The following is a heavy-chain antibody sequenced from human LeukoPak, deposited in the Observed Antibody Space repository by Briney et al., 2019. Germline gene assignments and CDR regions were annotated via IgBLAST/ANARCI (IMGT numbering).Heavy chain of an antibody. D-gene: IGHD1-26*01. J-gene: IGHJ5*02. V-gene: IGHV3-23*01. CDR2: VSGSGGSK. Sequence: PGGSLRLSCAASGFTFTSYAMTWVRQAPGKGLEWVSGVSGSGGSKWYADSVKGRFTISRDNSKNTVFLQMNSLRVEDTAVYYYSQFVLANPWGQGTLVTVSS. CDR1: GFTFTSYA. CDR3: SQFVLANP.